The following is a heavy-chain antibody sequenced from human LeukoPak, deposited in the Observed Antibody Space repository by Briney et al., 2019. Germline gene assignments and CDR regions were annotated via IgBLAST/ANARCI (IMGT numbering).Heavy chain of an antibody. D-gene: IGHD5-18*01. CDR1: GGTFSCYA. CDR2: IIPIFGTA. V-gene: IGHV1-69*05. CDR3: ASVDTAMATDAFDI. J-gene: IGHJ3*02. Sequence: SVKVSCKASGGTFSCYAISWVRQAPGQGLEWMGGIIPIFGTANYAQKFQGRVTITTDESTSTAYMELSSLRSEDTAVYYCASVDTAMATDAFDIWGQGTMVTVSS.